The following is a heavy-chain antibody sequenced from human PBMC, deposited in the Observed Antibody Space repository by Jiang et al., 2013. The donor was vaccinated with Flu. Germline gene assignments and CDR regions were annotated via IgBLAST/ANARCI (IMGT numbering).Heavy chain of an antibody. V-gene: IGHV1-2*02. CDR3: ARSLINWNYERGWFDP. CDR1: GYTFTGYY. Sequence: QLVESGAEVRKPGASVKVSCKASGYTFTGYYMHWVRQAPGQGLEWMGWINPNSGGTNYAQKFQGRVTMTRDTSISTAYMELSRLRSDDTAVYYCARSLINWNYERGWFDPWGQGTLVTVSS. J-gene: IGHJ5*02. CDR2: INPNSGGT. D-gene: IGHD1-7*01.